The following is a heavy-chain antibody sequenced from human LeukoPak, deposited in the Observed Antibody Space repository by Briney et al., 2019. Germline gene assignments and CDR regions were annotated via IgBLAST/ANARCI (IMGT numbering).Heavy chain of an antibody. Sequence: SVKVSCKASGGTFSSYAISWVRQAPGQGLECMGGIIPIFGTANYAQKFQGRVTITTDESTSTAYMELSSLRSEDTAVYYCASDDFWSGYSSFYYWGQGTLVTVSS. CDR1: GGTFSSYA. D-gene: IGHD3-3*01. CDR2: IIPIFGTA. V-gene: IGHV1-69*05. CDR3: ASDDFWSGYSSFYY. J-gene: IGHJ4*02.